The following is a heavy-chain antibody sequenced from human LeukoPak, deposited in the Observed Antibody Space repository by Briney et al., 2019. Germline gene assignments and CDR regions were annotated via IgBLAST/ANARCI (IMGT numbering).Heavy chain of an antibody. CDR1: GGSFSGYC. J-gene: IGHJ4*02. Sequence: PSETLSLTCAVYGGSFSGYCWSWIRQPPGKGLEWIGEINHSGSTNYNPSLKSRVTISVDTSKNQFSLKLSSVTAADTAVYYCARGRGRHGYNPLDYWGQGTLVTVSS. CDR3: ARGRGRHGYNPLDY. CDR2: INHSGST. D-gene: IGHD5-24*01. V-gene: IGHV4-34*01.